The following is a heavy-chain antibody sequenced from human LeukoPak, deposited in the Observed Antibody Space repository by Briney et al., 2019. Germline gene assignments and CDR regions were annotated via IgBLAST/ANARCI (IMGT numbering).Heavy chain of an antibody. CDR2: IIPIFGTA. D-gene: IGHD3-22*01. CDR1: GGTFSSYA. CDR3: AREPDDSSGSHFDY. J-gene: IGHJ4*02. Sequence: GASVKVSCKASGGTFSSYAISWVRQAPGQGLEWMGGIIPIFGTANYAQKFQGRVTITTDESTSTAYMELSSLRSEDTAVYYCAREPDDSSGSHFDYWGQGTLVTVSS. V-gene: IGHV1-69*05.